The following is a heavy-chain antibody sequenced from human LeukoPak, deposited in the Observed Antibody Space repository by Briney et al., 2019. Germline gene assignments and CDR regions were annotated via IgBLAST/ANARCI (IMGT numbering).Heavy chain of an antibody. J-gene: IGHJ4*02. D-gene: IGHD6-13*01. CDR3: SRGTSAGGPISPFDF. CDR2: IQGDGSNT. CDR1: GFTFSKNW. Sequence: QPGGSLRLSCVASGFTFSKNWMHWLRQAPGKGLVWVSRIQGDGSNTNYADSVKGRFSISRDNAKNTVYLQMTSLWAEDTGIYYCSRGTSAGGPISPFDFWGQGTVVTVSS. V-gene: IGHV3-74*01.